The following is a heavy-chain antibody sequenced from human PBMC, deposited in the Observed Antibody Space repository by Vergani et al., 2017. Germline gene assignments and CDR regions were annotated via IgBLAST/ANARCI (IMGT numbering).Heavy chain of an antibody. D-gene: IGHD3-16*02. CDR3: ATSWGAHYDYVWGSYRYTGVDY. CDR2: IIPIFGTA. Sequence: QVQLVQSGAEVKKPGSSVKVSCKASGGTFSSYAISWVRQAPGQGLEWMGRIIPIFGTANYAQKFQGRVTITADESTSTAYMELSSLRSEDTAVYYCATSWGAHYDYVWGSYRYTGVDYWGQGTLVTVSS. V-gene: IGHV1-69*18. J-gene: IGHJ4*02. CDR1: GGTFSSYA.